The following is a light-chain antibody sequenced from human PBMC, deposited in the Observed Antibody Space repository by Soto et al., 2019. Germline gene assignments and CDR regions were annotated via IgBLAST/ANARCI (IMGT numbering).Light chain of an antibody. CDR2: STS. V-gene: IGKV1-12*01. Sequence: DIQMTQSPSSVSASVGDSVTITCRANQVINNLLAWYQQKPGKAPKLLIYSTSNVQSGAPSRFSGGRSGTDFTLTISSLQTEDFATYYCLQANNFPWTFGQGTRVDIK. CDR1: QVINNL. J-gene: IGKJ1*01. CDR3: LQANNFPWT.